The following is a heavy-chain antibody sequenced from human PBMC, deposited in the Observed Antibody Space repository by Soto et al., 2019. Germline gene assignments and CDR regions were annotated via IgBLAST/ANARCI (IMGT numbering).Heavy chain of an antibody. CDR1: GFTFNNHG. J-gene: IGHJ4*02. CDR2: IWHDGSNK. CDR3: TRAALKGELLDY. V-gene: IGHV3-33*01. D-gene: IGHD1-26*01. Sequence: QVHLVESGGGVVQPGRSLRLSCAASGFTFNNHGMHWVRQAPGKGLEWVALIWHDGSNKVYADSVKGRFTISRDNSKNTLNLHMNSLRVEYTAVYYCTRAALKGELLDYWGQGTQVTVSS.